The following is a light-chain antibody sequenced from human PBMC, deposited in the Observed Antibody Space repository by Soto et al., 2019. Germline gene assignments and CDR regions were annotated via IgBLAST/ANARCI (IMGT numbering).Light chain of an antibody. CDR1: SGHSFYA. CDR2: LNSDGSH. CDR3: QTWVTGTYVV. V-gene: IGLV4-69*01. J-gene: IGLJ2*01. Sequence: QLVLTQSPSASASLGASVKLTCTLSSGHSFYAIAWHQQQPEKGPRYLMKLNSDGSHSKGDGIPDRFSGSSSGAERYLTTSRPQSEDEADYYCQTWVTGTYVVFGGGTKVTVL.